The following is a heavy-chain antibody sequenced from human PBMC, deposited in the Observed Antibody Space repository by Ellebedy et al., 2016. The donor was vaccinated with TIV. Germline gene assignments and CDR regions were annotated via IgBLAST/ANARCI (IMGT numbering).Heavy chain of an antibody. CDR1: GFTFSGYW. Sequence: GESLKISCAASGFTFSGYWMSWVRQAPGEGLEWVANIKEDGSEAYYVDSVKGRFTISRDNAKNSLYLQMSNLRAEDTAVFYCARAGGRHSTGSGFYWGQGTRVTVST. CDR2: IKEDGSEA. V-gene: IGHV3-7*03. D-gene: IGHD2-2*01. J-gene: IGHJ4*02. CDR3: ARAGGRHSTGSGFY.